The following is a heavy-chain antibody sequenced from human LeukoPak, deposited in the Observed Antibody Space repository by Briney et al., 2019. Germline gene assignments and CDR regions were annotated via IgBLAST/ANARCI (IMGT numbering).Heavy chain of an antibody. V-gene: IGHV3-53*01. Sequence: PGGSLRLSCVASGFTVSSNYMSWVRQAPGKGQEWVSAIFSGGSTFYADSVTGRFTISRDNSKNTVYLEMNSLRAEDTAVYYCARDLKTSGWYGDFDYWGQGTLVTVSS. CDR1: GFTVSSNY. D-gene: IGHD6-19*01. J-gene: IGHJ4*02. CDR3: ARDLKTSGWYGDFDY. CDR2: IFSGGST.